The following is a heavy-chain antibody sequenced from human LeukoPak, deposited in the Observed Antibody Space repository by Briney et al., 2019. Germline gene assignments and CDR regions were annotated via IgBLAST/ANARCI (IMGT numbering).Heavy chain of an antibody. Sequence: ASVKVSCKASGYTFTGYYIHWVRQAPGQGLEWMGWINPNSGDTNYAQHFQGRVTMTSDTSINTAYMELSRLRFDDTAVYYCATPYPRSSGWYIWDYWGRGALVTASS. CDR1: GYTFTGYY. D-gene: IGHD6-19*01. CDR2: INPNSGDT. CDR3: ATPYPRSSGWYIWDY. V-gene: IGHV1-2*02. J-gene: IGHJ4*02.